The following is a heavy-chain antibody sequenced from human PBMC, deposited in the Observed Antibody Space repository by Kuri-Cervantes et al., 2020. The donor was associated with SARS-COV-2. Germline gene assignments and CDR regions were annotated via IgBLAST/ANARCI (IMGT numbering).Heavy chain of an antibody. Sequence: GSLRLSCTVSGGSISSYYWSWIRQPPGKGLEWIGYIYYSGSTNYNPSLKSRVTISVDTSKNQFSLKLSSVTAADTAVYYCARRRGMATITFAIWGQGTMVTVSS. D-gene: IGHD5-24*01. V-gene: IGHV4-59*08. CDR2: IYYSGST. CDR1: GGSISSYY. J-gene: IGHJ3*02. CDR3: ARRRGMATITFAI.